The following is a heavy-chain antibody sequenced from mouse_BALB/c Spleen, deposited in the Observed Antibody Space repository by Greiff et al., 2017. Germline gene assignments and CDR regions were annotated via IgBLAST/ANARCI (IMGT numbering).Heavy chain of an antibody. D-gene: IGHD2-10*01. V-gene: IGHV5-12-1*01. CDR2: ISSGGGST. CDR3: ARPYYGNPGFAY. Sequence: VKVEESGGGLVKPGGSLKLSCAASGFAFSCLDMSWVRQTPEKRLEWVAYISSGGGSTYYPDTVKGRFTISRDNAKNTLYLQMSSLKSEDTAMYYCARPYYGNPGFAYWGQGTLVTVSA. J-gene: IGHJ3*01. CDR1: GFAFSCLD.